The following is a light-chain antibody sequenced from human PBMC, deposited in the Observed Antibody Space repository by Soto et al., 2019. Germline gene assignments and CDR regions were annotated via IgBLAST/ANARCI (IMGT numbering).Light chain of an antibody. CDR2: GNN. CDR1: SSNIGAGYD. V-gene: IGLV1-40*01. Sequence: VRKQPASGTGAPRQSRTSSCTESSSNIGAGYDVHWYQQLPGTAPKLLIYGNNNRPSGVPDRFSGSKSGTSASLAVTGLQAEDEADYYCQSYATGLSVLYVFGTGNKVTVL. CDR3: QSYATGLSVLYV. J-gene: IGLJ1*01.